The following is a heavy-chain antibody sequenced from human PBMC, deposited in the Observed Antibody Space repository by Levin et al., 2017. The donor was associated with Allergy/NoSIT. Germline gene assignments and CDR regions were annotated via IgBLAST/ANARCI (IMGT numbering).Heavy chain of an antibody. CDR1: GFTFSSYD. V-gene: IGHV3-13*04. J-gene: IGHJ3*02. Sequence: GESLKISCAASGFTFSSYDMHWVRQATGKGLEWVSAIGTAGDTYYPGSVKGRFTIPRENAKNSLYLQMNSLRAGDTAVYYCARDSTVTALGLGAFDIWGQGTMVTVSS. CDR2: IGTAGDT. D-gene: IGHD4-17*01. CDR3: ARDSTVTALGLGAFDI.